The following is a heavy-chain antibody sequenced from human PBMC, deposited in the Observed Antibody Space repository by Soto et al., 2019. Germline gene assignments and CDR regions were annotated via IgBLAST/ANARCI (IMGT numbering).Heavy chain of an antibody. CDR2: IYYSGST. Sequence: SEPLSLTCTVSGCSISSSSYYWCWMRQPPGKGLEWIVSIYYSGSTYYNPSLKSRVTISVDTSKNQFSLKLSSVTAADTDVYYCARHTARRYSGSYCWGQGTLVTVSS. V-gene: IGHV4-39*01. CDR3: ARHTARRYSGSYC. CDR1: GCSISSSSYY. J-gene: IGHJ4*02. D-gene: IGHD1-26*01.